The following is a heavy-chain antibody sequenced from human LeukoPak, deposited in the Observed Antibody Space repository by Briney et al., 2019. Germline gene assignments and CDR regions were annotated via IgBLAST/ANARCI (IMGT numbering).Heavy chain of an antibody. V-gene: IGHV3-21*01. Sequence: GGSLRLSCAASGFSFSSYSMNWVRQAPGKGLEWVSSISSSSSYIYYADSVKGRFPISRDNAKNSLYLQMNSLRAEDTAVYYCARDSTLTVTETNFDYWGQGTLVTVSS. CDR1: GFSFSSYS. J-gene: IGHJ4*02. CDR3: ARDSTLTVTETNFDY. CDR2: ISSSSSYI. D-gene: IGHD4-17*01.